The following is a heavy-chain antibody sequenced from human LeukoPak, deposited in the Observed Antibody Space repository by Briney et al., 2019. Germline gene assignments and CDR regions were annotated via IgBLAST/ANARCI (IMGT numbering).Heavy chain of an antibody. CDR2: SEGDDTTT. J-gene: IGHJ5*02. CDR3: AKLDWFNP. CDR1: GFTFTDYW. V-gene: IGHV3-74*03. D-gene: IGHD3-3*02. Sequence: GGSLRLSCAASGFTFTDYWMHWVRQAPGKGLVWVSRSEGDDTTTTYADSVKGRFTVSRDNAKNTVYLQTNSLRVEDTAVYYCAKLDWFNPWGQGTLVTVSP.